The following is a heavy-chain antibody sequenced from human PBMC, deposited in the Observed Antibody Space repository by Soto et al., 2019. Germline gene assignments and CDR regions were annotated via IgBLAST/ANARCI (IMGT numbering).Heavy chain of an antibody. CDR1: GFTFSTYS. J-gene: IGHJ4*02. CDR2: ISGSGNYT. CDR3: AREGINNYNEYYFDS. V-gene: IGHV3-21*01. D-gene: IGHD4-4*01. Sequence: GGSLRLSCAASGFTFSTYSMNWVRQAPGKGLEWVSSISGSGNYTHYADFLRGRFTISRDNAKTSLYRQMNSLRAEDTAVYYCAREGINNYNEYYFDSWGQGTVVTVSS.